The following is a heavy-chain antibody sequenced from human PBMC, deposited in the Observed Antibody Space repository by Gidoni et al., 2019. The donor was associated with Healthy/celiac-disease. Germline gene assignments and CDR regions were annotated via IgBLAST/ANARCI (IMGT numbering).Heavy chain of an antibody. CDR1: GGSISRGGYY. CDR3: ARSLWFAAPFDY. Sequence: QVQLQESGPGLVKPSQTLSLTCTVSGGSISRGGYYWSWIRQHPGKGLEWIGYIYYSGSTYYNPSLKSRVTISVDTSKNQFSLKLSSVTAADTAVYYCARSLWFAAPFDYWGQGTLVTVSS. CDR2: IYYSGST. V-gene: IGHV4-31*03. D-gene: IGHD3-10*01. J-gene: IGHJ4*02.